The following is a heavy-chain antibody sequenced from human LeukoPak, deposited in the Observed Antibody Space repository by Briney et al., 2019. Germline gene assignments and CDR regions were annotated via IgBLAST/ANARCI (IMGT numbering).Heavy chain of an antibody. J-gene: IGHJ4*02. V-gene: IGHV3-30*02. Sequence: GGSLRLSCAPSGLTFTSHGFHWVRQAAGKGLEWVAFIRNDGSDTYHANSVKGRFSISRGNSKNTVYLHMNSLRAEDTAVYYCARDRGKDYFDNWGQGTQVTVSS. CDR1: GLTFTSHG. CDR3: ARDRGKDYFDN. D-gene: IGHD4-23*01. CDR2: IRNDGSDT.